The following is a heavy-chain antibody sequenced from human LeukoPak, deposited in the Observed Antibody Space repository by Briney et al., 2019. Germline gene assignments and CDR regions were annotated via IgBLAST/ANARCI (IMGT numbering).Heavy chain of an antibody. CDR3: AREENCSGGSCYYY. CDR1: GYTFTGYY. V-gene: IGHV1-2*06. CDR2: INPNSGGT. D-gene: IGHD2-15*01. Sequence: VASVKVSCKASGYTFTGYYMHWVRQAPGQGLERMGRINPNSGGTNYAQKFQGRVTMTRDTSISTAYMELSRLTSDDTAVYYCAREENCSGGSCYYYWGQGTLVTVSS. J-gene: IGHJ4*02.